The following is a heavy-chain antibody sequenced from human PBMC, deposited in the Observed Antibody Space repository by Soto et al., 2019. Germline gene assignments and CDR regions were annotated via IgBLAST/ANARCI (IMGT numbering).Heavy chain of an antibody. CDR1: GFTFSTFA. J-gene: IGHJ5*02. V-gene: IGHV3-23*01. CDR3: AKDPRVSFDP. Sequence: GGSLRLSCAASGFTFSTFAMSWVRQAPGKGLEWVSAISASGGSTYYADSVKGRFTISRDDSNNTLYLQMNSLRVEDTAVYYCAKDPRVSFDPWGQGTLVTVSS. CDR2: ISASGGST.